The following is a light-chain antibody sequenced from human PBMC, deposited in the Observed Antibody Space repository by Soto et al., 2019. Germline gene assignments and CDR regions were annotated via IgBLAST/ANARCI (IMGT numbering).Light chain of an antibody. CDR3: AAWDGSLNGLYV. CDR1: SSNIGDNT. Sequence: QSVLTQPPSASGTPGLTVTISCSGCSSNIGDNTVTWYRQLPGTAPKLLIYADNQRPSGVPDRFSGSKSGTSASLAISGLQSDDEADYYCAAWDGSLNGLYVFGSGTKLTVL. CDR2: ADN. J-gene: IGLJ1*01. V-gene: IGLV1-44*01.